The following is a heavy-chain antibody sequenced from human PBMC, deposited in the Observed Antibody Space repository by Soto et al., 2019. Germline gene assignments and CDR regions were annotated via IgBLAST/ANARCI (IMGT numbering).Heavy chain of an antibody. CDR3: ATANTPYAFDM. Sequence: VQLVESGGGLVQPGESLRLSCAASGLTFSISWMTWVRQAPGEGLEWVSNINPAGNVQQYAESVKERFTISRDNAKNSLFPQMSGLRVEDTAVYYCATANTPYAFDMWGQGTMVTVSS. J-gene: IGHJ3*02. V-gene: IGHV3-7*01. CDR1: GLTFSISW. CDR2: INPAGNVQ.